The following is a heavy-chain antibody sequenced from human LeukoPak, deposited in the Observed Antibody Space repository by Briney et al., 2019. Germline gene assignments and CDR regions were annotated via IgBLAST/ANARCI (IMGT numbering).Heavy chain of an antibody. J-gene: IGHJ4*02. V-gene: IGHV4-59*12. CDR2: IYYSGST. CDR1: GGSISSYY. CDR3: ARGEVLWFGELSQNFDY. D-gene: IGHD3-10*01. Sequence: SETLSLTCTVSGGSISSYYWSWIRQPPGKGLEWIGYIYYSGSTNYNPSLKSRVTMSVDTSKNQFSLKLSSVTAADTAVYYCARGEVLWFGELSQNFDYWGQGTLVTVSS.